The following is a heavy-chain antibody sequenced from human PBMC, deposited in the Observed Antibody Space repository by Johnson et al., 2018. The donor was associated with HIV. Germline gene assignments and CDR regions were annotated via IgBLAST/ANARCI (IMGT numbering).Heavy chain of an antibody. Sequence: QEQLVESGGGVVQPGRSLRLSCAASGFTFSSYAMHWVRQAPGKGLEWVAVISSDGSNNYYADSVKGRFTISRDNSKNTLYLQMNSLRDEDTAVYYCARGGGCGGDCYSGYDAFDIWGQGTMVTV. CDR1: GFTFSSYA. CDR2: ISSDGSNN. J-gene: IGHJ3*02. V-gene: IGHV3-30*04. CDR3: ARGGGCGGDCYSGYDAFDI. D-gene: IGHD2-21*01.